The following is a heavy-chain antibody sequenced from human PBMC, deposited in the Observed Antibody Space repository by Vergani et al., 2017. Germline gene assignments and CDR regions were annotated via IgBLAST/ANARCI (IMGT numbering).Heavy chain of an antibody. V-gene: IGHV3-48*03. Sequence: EVQLVESGGGLVQPGGSLRLSCAASGFTFSSYEMNWVRQAPGKGLEWVSYISSSGSTIYYADSVKGRFTISRDNTKNSLYLQMNSLRAEDTAVYHCASRGGVYSSSFDYGMDVWGQGTTVTVSS. CDR2: ISSSGSTI. CDR1: GFTFSSYE. J-gene: IGHJ6*02. CDR3: ASRGGVYSSSFDYGMDV. D-gene: IGHD6-6*01.